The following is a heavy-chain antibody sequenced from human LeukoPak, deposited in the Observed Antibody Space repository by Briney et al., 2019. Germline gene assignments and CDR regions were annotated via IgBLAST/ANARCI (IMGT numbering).Heavy chain of an antibody. J-gene: IGHJ4*02. Sequence: GGSLRLSCAASGFTFSSYAMSWVRQAPGKGLEWVSAISGSGGSTYYADSVKGRLTISRDNSKNTLYLQMNSLRAEDTAVYYCAKEKAGRTGHTWDYWGPGTLVTVSS. V-gene: IGHV3-23*01. CDR1: GFTFSSYA. CDR2: ISGSGGST. D-gene: IGHD1-1*01. CDR3: AKEKAGRTGHTWDY.